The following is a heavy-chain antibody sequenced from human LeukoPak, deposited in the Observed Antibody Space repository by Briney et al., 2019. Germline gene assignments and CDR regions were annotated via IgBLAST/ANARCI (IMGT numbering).Heavy chain of an antibody. CDR2: ISSSSSTI. CDR1: GFTFSSYS. Sequence: GGSLRLSCAASGFTFSSYSMNWVRQAPGKGLEWVSYISSSSSTIYYADSVKGRFTISRGNAKNSLYLQMNSLRDEDTAVYYCARDPYYYDSENWFDPWGQGTLVTVSS. V-gene: IGHV3-48*02. J-gene: IGHJ5*02. D-gene: IGHD3-22*01. CDR3: ARDPYYYDSENWFDP.